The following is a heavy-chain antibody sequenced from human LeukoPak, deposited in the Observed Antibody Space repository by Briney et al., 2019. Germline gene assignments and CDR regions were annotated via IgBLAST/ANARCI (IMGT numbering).Heavy chain of an antibody. CDR1: GDSISSYY. CDR2: IYYSGST. J-gene: IGHJ6*02. CDR3: ARVPRGERDPPYALDV. Sequence: SETLSLTCTVSGDSISSYYWSWIRQPPGKGLEWIGYIYYSGSTKYNPSLKSRVTISVDRSKNQFSLKLSSVTAADTAVYYCARVPRGERDPPYALDVWGQGTTVTVSS. V-gene: IGHV4-59*01. D-gene: IGHD3-10*01.